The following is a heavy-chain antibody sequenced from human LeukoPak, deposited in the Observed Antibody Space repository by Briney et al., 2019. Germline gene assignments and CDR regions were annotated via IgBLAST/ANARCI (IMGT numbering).Heavy chain of an antibody. D-gene: IGHD1-26*01. CDR3: GRDLEGDTSGMGY. CDR2: IYTSGST. V-gene: IGHV4-61*02. Sequence: SETLSLTCTVSGGSISSGSYYWSWIRQPAGKGLEWIGRIYTSGSTNYNPSLKSRVTISVDTSKNQFSLKLRSVTAADTAVYYCGRDLEGDTSGMGYWGQGTLVTVSS. J-gene: IGHJ4*02. CDR1: GGSISSGSYY.